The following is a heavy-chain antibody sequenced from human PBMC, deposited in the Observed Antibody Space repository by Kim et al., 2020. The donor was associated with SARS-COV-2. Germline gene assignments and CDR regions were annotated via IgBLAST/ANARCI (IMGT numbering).Heavy chain of an antibody. D-gene: IGHD3-9*01. CDR1: GYTFTSYY. Sequence: ASVKVSCKASGYTFTSYYMHWVRQAPGQGLEWMGIINPSGGSTSYAQKFQGRVTMTRDTYTSTVYMELSSLRSEDTAVYYCAREGPVVTSYDILTGDYYGMDVWGQGTTVTVSS. CDR3: AREGPVVTSYDILTGDYYGMDV. CDR2: INPSGGST. V-gene: IGHV1-46*01. J-gene: IGHJ6*02.